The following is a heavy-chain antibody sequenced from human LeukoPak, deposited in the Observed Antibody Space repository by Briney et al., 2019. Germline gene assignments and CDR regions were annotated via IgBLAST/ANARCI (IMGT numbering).Heavy chain of an antibody. D-gene: IGHD5-24*01. CDR2: ISGSGGST. V-gene: IGHV3-23*01. CDR3: AKELGQRWLQSPAFDI. Sequence: GGSLRLSCAASGFTFSSYAMSWVRQAPGKGLEWVSAISGSGGSTYYADSVKGRFTISRDNSKNTLYLQMNSLRAEDTAVYYCAKELGQRWLQSPAFDIWGQGTMVTVSS. CDR1: GFTFSSYA. J-gene: IGHJ3*02.